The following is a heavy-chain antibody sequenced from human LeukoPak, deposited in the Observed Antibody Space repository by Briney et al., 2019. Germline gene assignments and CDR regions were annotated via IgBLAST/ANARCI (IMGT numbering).Heavy chain of an antibody. CDR2: INGDGSTT. V-gene: IGHV3-74*01. D-gene: IGHD4-23*01. Sequence: GGSLRLSCAASGFTFSRYRMHWVRQAPGKGLLWVSRINGDGSTTTYADSVKGRFTISRDNAKNTLYLQMSSLRAKDTAVYYCARDLNGGGDYWGQGTLVTVSS. J-gene: IGHJ4*02. CDR3: ARDLNGGGDY. CDR1: GFTFSRYR.